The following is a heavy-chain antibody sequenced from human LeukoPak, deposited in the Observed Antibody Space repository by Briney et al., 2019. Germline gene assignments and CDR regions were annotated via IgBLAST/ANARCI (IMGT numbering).Heavy chain of an antibody. Sequence: GGSLRLSCAVSEFMFRRYGVNWVRRAPGKGLEWVASISGGGAGTYFADSVKGRFTISGDASKSTFYLQMNSLRVDDAAVYFCAAKGGGDCSIMNRFIFGNWGQGSLVTVSS. CDR2: ISGGGAGT. CDR3: AAKGGGDCSIMNRFIFGN. V-gene: IGHV3-23*01. CDR1: EFMFRRYG. D-gene: IGHD2-21*02. J-gene: IGHJ4*02.